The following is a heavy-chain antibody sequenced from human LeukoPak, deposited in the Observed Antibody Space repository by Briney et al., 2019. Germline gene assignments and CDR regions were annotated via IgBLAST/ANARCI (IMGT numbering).Heavy chain of an antibody. CDR3: ARPSTVEMATITYFDY. D-gene: IGHD5-24*01. J-gene: IGHJ4*02. CDR1: GYSFASYW. Sequence: GESLKISFKGTGYSFASYWIGWVRQMPGKGLEWMGIIYPGDSDTRYSPSFQGQVTISADKSISTAYLQWSSLKASDTAMYYCARPSTVEMATITYFDYWGQGTLVTVSS. V-gene: IGHV5-51*01. CDR2: IYPGDSDT.